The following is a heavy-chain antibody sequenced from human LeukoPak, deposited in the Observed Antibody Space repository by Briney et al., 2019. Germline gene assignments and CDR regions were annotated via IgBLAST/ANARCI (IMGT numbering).Heavy chain of an antibody. CDR2: ISYDGSNK. Sequence: GGSQRLSCAASGFTFSSYWMSWVRQAPGKGLEWVAVISYDGSNKYYADSVKGRFTISRDNSKNTLYLQMNSLRAEDTAVYYCAKSMRVVVPAARDYWGQGTLVTVSS. J-gene: IGHJ4*02. V-gene: IGHV3-30*18. CDR3: AKSMRVVVPAARDY. D-gene: IGHD2-2*01. CDR1: GFTFSSYW.